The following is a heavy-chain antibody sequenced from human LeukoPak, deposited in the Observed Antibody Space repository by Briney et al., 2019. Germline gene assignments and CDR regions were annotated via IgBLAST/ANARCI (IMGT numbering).Heavy chain of an antibody. CDR1: GYTFTSYD. V-gene: IGHV7-4-1*02. CDR2: INTNTGNP. J-gene: IGHJ6*02. CDR3: ARDVGPTRGQGNYYDFWSGYYNHYYYYGMDV. Sequence: ASVKVSCKASGYTFTSYDINWVRQATGQGLEWMGWINTNTGNPTYAQGFTGRFVFSLDTSVSTAYLQISSLKAEDTAVYYCARDVGPTRGQGNYYDFWSGYYNHYYYYGMDVWGQGTTVTVSS. D-gene: IGHD3-3*01.